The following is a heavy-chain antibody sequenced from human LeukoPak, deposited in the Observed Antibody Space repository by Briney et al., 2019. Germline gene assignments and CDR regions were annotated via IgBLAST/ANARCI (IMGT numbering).Heavy chain of an antibody. CDR3: GKDLSLTRGGRGY. D-gene: IGHD1-14*01. V-gene: IGHV3-23*01. CDR1: GFTFSSYA. Sequence: GASLRLSCAASGFTFSSYAMSWVRQAPGKGLEWVSAISGSGGSTYYADSVKGRFTISRDNSKNTLYLQMNSLRAEDTAVYSCGKDLSLTRGGRGYWGRGPRVTVSS. J-gene: IGHJ4*02. CDR2: ISGSGGST.